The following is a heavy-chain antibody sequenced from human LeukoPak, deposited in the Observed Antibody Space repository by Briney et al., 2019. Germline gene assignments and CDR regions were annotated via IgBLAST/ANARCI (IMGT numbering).Heavy chain of an antibody. D-gene: IGHD2-15*01. CDR3: SRGRGYCSGARCYAALNWFDP. J-gene: IGHJ5*02. V-gene: IGHV3-49*04. CDR1: GFIFNNYA. CDR2: IGSEAYGGTT. Sequence: PGRSLRLSRAGSGFIFNNYAMHWVRQPPGKGLEWVGFIGSEAYGGTTEYVASVKGRFTVSRDDSKSIAYLQMNSLKTEDTAVYYCSRGRGYCSGARCYAALNWFDPWGQGTLVTVSS.